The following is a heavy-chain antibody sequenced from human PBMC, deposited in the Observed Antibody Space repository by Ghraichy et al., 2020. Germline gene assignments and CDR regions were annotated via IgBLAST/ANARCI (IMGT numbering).Heavy chain of an antibody. Sequence: GESLNISCAASGFTFSSYAMHWVRQAPGKGLEWVAVISYDGSNKYYADSVKGRFTISRDNSKNTLYLQMNSLRAEDTAVYYCARGIRKLLRYYYYYGMDVWGQGTTVTVSS. CDR1: GFTFSSYA. D-gene: IGHD3-3*01. CDR3: ARGIRKLLRYYYYYGMDV. V-gene: IGHV3-30*04. J-gene: IGHJ6*02. CDR2: ISYDGSNK.